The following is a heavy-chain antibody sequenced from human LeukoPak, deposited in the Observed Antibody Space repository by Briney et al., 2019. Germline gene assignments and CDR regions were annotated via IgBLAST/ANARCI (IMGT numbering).Heavy chain of an antibody. D-gene: IGHD2-2*01. CDR2: IRYDGSNK. J-gene: IGHJ6*03. CDR3: AKEGGGSTRKLLYYYYMDV. Sequence: PGGSLRLSCAASGFTFSSYGMHWVRQAPGKGLEWVAFIRYDGSNKYYADSVKGRFTISRDNSKNTLYLQMNSLRAEDTAVYYCAKEGGGSTRKLLYYYYMDVWGKGTTVTVSS. CDR1: GFTFSSYG. V-gene: IGHV3-30*02.